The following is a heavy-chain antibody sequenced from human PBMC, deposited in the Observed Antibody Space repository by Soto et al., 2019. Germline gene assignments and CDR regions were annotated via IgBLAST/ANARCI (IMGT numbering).Heavy chain of an antibody. V-gene: IGHV1-3*01. CDR3: AREGNVYVFWSGTQRGIFAY. CDR1: GYTFTSYA. D-gene: IGHD3-3*01. J-gene: IGHJ4*02. Sequence: QVQLVQSGAEVKKPGASVKVSCKASGYTFTSYAMHWVRQAPGQRLEWMGWINAGNGNTKYSQKFQGRVTITRDTSASTAYMELRGLRSEDTAVYYCAREGNVYVFWSGTQRGIFAYWGQGTLVTVSS. CDR2: INAGNGNT.